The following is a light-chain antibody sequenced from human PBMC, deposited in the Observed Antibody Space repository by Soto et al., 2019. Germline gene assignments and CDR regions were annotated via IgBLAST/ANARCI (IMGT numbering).Light chain of an antibody. V-gene: IGLV1-40*01. CDR3: QYYDSGVTGSV. CDR2: SNT. CDR1: SSNIGAGFD. J-gene: IGLJ1*01. Sequence: QSALTQPPSVSGAPGQTVTISCTWSSSNIGAGFDVHWYQQVPGTAPKLVLYSNTARPSGVPDRFSGSRYGSSGSLAITGLQPEDEADYYCQYYDSGVTGSVFGTGTKVTVL.